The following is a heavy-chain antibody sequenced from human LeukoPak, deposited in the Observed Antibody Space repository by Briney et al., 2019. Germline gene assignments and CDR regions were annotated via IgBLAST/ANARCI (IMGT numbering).Heavy chain of an antibody. Sequence: ASVKVSCKASGYTFTGSYIHWVRQAPGQGLEWMGWINPNSGGTSSAQKFQGRVTMTRDTSVSTAYMELSRLRSDDTALYYCARDTGYCSGGRCYFIYWGQGTLVTVSS. CDR1: GYTFTGSY. J-gene: IGHJ4*02. V-gene: IGHV1-2*02. CDR3: ARDTGYCSGGRCYFIY. D-gene: IGHD2-15*01. CDR2: INPNSGGT.